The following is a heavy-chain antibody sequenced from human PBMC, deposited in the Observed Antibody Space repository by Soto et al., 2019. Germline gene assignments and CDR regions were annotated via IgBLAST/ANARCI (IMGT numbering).Heavy chain of an antibody. CDR1: GFTFSTYS. V-gene: IGHV3-48*01. CDR2: ISSGSTTI. Sequence: PGGSLRLSCAASGFTFSTYSMNWVRQAPAKGLEWVSYISSGSTTIYYADSVKGRFTISRDNAKNSLYLQMNSLRAEDTAVYYCATDKYYLFYYWGQGTLVTVS. CDR3: ATDKYYLFYY. J-gene: IGHJ4*02. D-gene: IGHD3-10*01.